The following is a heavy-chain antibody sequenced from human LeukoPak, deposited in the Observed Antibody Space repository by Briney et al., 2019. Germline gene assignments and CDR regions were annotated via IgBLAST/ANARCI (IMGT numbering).Heavy chain of an antibody. CDR1: GGTFSSYA. CDR3: AREAMTTKDFDY. V-gene: IGHV1-69*04. D-gene: IGHD4-17*01. CDR2: IIPILGIA. Sequence: ASVKVSCKASGGTFSSYAISWVRQAPGQGLEWMGRIIPILGIANYAQKFQGRVTITADKSTSTAYMELSRLRSDDTAAYYCAREAMTTKDFDYWGQGTLVTVSS. J-gene: IGHJ4*02.